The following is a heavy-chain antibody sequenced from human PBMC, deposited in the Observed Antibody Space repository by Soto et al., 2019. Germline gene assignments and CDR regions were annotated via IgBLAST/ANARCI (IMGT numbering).Heavy chain of an antibody. Sequence: EERLVESGGGLIQPGGSLRLSCAASGFSVSRNYMSWVRQAPGKGLEWVSVIYSGGTTYYADSVKGRFIISRDSSKNTVFLQMNRLRVEDTAVYYCARPKVYCSGGGCYTGQYYFDLWGQGTLVTVSP. D-gene: IGHD2-15*01. J-gene: IGHJ4*02. CDR3: ARPKVYCSGGGCYTGQYYFDL. CDR2: IYSGGTT. V-gene: IGHV3-53*01. CDR1: GFSVSRNY.